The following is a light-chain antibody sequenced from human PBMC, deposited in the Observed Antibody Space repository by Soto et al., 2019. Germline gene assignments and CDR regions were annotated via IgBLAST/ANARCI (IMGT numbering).Light chain of an antibody. J-gene: IGKJ5*01. V-gene: IGKV1-5*03. CDR1: QTISSW. CDR2: KAS. Sequence: DIQMTQSPSTLSGSVGDRVTITCRASQTISSWLAWYQQKPGKAPKLLIYKASTLKSGAPSRFSGSGSGTDFTLTISRLEPEDFAVYYCQQYGSSPITFGQGTRLEIK. CDR3: QQYGSSPIT.